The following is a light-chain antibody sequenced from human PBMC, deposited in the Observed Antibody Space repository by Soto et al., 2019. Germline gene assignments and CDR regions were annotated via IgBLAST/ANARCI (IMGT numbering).Light chain of an antibody. V-gene: IGKV1-33*01. CDR1: QDISIY. Sequence: DIQMTQSPSSLSASVGDRVTITCQASQDISIYLNWFQQKPGKAPKLLIYDASKLETGVPSRFSGSGSGTDFTFTVSSLQPEDIATYYCQEYDNLPPYTFGQGTKLEI. J-gene: IGKJ2*01. CDR3: QEYDNLPPYT. CDR2: DAS.